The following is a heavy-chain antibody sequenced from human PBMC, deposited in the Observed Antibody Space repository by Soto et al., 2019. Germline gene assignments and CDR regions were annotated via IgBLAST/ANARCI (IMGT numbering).Heavy chain of an antibody. CDR1: GNTFTYRY. CDR2: ITPFSGDV. Sequence: QMQLVQSGAEVKKTGSSVTVSCKALGNTFTYRYLHWVRQAPGQALEWMGWITPFSGDVHYAQKCQERVTITRDRSINTAYMQMSILRSEDTAMYFCAGGGAGSGPFTWELPDHWGQGTLVTVSS. CDR3: AGGGAGSGPFTWELPDH. J-gene: IGHJ4*02. V-gene: IGHV1-45*02. D-gene: IGHD1-26*01.